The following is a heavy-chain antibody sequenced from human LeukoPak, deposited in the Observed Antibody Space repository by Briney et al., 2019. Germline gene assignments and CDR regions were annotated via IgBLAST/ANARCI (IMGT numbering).Heavy chain of an antibody. Sequence: TGGSLRLSCAASGFTFSSYAMTWVRQAPGKGLEWVLSIDASGGSTYYADSVKGRFTISRDNSKNTFFLQMNTLRAADTAVYYCAKGSGSGWYGWFAPWGQGTLVTVSS. CDR1: GFTFSSYA. CDR3: AKGSGSGWYGWFAP. D-gene: IGHD6-19*01. J-gene: IGHJ5*02. CDR2: IDASGGST. V-gene: IGHV3-23*01.